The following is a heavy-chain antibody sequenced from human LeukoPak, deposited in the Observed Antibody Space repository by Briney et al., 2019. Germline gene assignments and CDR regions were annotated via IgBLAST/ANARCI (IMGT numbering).Heavy chain of an antibody. CDR1: GFTFSSYG. CDR3: AREGDQIRYFDWLSHPTYYYYMDV. J-gene: IGHJ6*03. V-gene: IGHV3-33*01. D-gene: IGHD3-9*01. Sequence: GRSLRLSCAASGFTFSSYGMHWVRQAPGKGLEWAAVIWYDGSNKYYADSVKGRFTISRDNSKNTLYLQMNSLRAEDTAVYYCAREGDQIRYFDWLSHPTYYYYMDVWGKGTTVTVSS. CDR2: IWYDGSNK.